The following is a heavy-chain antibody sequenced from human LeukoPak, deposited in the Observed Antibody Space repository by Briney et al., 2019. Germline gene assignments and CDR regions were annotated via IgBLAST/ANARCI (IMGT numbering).Heavy chain of an antibody. J-gene: IGHJ5*02. CDR2: INAGNGNT. CDR3: ARSIVVVPAAQYNWFDP. CDR1: GYTFTSYA. V-gene: IGHV1-3*01. D-gene: IGHD2-2*01. Sequence: ASVTVSFKASGYTFTSYAMHWVRQAPGQRLEWMGWINAGNGNTKYSQKLQGRVTITRDTSASTAYMELSSLRSEDTAVYYCARSIVVVPAAQYNWFDPWGQGTLVTVSS.